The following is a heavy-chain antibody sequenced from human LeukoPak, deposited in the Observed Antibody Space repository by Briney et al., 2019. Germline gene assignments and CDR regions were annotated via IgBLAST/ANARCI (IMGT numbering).Heavy chain of an antibody. J-gene: IGHJ2*01. CDR1: GFTFSTSD. Sequence: QSGGSLRLSCVGSGFTFSTSDFHWVRQAPERGLEWVSAIGPAGDTYYPDSMKGRFTISRENAKNSLYLQMNSLRVGDTGVYYCVREGQSPNWNNCYFDLWGRGTLVTVSS. CDR2: IGPAGDT. V-gene: IGHV3-13*01. D-gene: IGHD1-1*01. CDR3: VREGQSPNWNNCYFDL.